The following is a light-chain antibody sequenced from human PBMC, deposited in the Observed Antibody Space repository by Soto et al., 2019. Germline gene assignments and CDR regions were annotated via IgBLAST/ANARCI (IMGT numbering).Light chain of an antibody. V-gene: IGKV3-11*01. Sequence: IGLTQSPATLSLSPGDRATLSCRASPSVSSYLAWYQQKPGQAPRLLISDASNRATGIPARFSGSGSGTDFTLTISRLEPEDFASYYCQQRSNWITVGQGTRLE. CDR2: DAS. CDR3: QQRSNWIT. J-gene: IGKJ5*01. CDR1: PSVSSY.